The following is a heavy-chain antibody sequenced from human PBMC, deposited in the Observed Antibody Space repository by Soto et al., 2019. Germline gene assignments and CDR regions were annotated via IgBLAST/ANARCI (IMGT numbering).Heavy chain of an antibody. CDR2: ISSDSYYI. CDR3: ARNRNPSSKTHGMDV. J-gene: IGHJ6*02. Sequence: EVQLVESGGGLVEPGGSLRLSCAPSGLSFSTHSMNWVRQAPGKGLEWVSSISSDSYYIYYADSVKGRFTISRDNAKNSLYLQMNSRRADATAVYYCARNRNPSSKTHGMDVWGQGTTVTVSS. V-gene: IGHV3-21*01. CDR1: GLSFSTHS.